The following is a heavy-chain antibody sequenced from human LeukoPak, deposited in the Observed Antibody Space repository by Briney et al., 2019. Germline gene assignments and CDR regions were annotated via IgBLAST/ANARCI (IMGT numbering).Heavy chain of an antibody. V-gene: IGHV3-11*06. CDR1: GFTFSDYY. D-gene: IGHD3-10*01. J-gene: IGHJ5*02. CDR2: ISSSSSYI. CDR3: ARAAMVRGVIGWFDP. Sequence: PGGSLRLSCAASGFTFSDYYMSWIRQAPGKGLESVSSISSSSSYIYYADSVKSRFTISRDNAKNSLYLQMNSLRAEDTAVYYCARAAMVRGVIGWFDPWGQGTLVTVSS.